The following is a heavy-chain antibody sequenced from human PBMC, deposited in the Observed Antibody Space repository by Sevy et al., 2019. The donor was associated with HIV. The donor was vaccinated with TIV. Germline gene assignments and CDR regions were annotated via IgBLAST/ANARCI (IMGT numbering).Heavy chain of an antibody. CDR1: GFTFSSYY. J-gene: IGHJ5*02. V-gene: IGHV3-53*01. CDR3: ARGPHYNDTSGYSNWFDP. D-gene: IGHD3-22*01. Sequence: GGSLRLSCAVSGFTFSSYYLSWVRQAPGKGLEWVSVIYSGGSTHYAGSVRGRFTMSRDNSKNTLYLQMNSLRVEDTAVYYCARGPHYNDTSGYSNWFDPWGQGTLVTVSS. CDR2: IYSGGST.